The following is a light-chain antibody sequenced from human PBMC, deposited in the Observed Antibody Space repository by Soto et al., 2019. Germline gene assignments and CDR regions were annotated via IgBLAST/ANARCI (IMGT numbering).Light chain of an antibody. CDR2: AAS. J-gene: IGKJ1*01. V-gene: IGKV1-39*01. Sequence: DIQMTQSPSSLSASVGDRVTITCRASETIASYVNWYQQRPGKAPKLLIYAASSLQSGVPSRFSGSGSGTDFTLTISSLQPEDFATYYCQQSYSTPCTFGQGTKVDIK. CDR3: QQSYSTPCT. CDR1: ETIASY.